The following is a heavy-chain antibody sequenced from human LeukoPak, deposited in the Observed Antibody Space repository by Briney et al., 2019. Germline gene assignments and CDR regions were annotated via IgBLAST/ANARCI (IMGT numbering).Heavy chain of an antibody. Sequence: SSETLSLTCTVSGGSISTYYWSWIRQPVGKGLEWIGHVKTSGSTHYNPSLRSRVTMSVDTSKHQFSLNLSSVTAADTAVYYCAKVAKYYYGSETYFFFEDWGQGTLVTVSS. V-gene: IGHV4-4*07. CDR3: AKVAKYYYGSETYFFFED. CDR1: GGSISTYY. J-gene: IGHJ4*02. D-gene: IGHD3-10*01. CDR2: VKTSGST.